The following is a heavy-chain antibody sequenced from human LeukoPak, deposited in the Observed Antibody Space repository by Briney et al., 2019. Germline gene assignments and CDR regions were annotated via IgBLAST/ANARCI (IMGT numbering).Heavy chain of an antibody. J-gene: IGHJ4*02. CDR3: AKEPYSSSSVEFDY. V-gene: IGHV3-9*01. D-gene: IGHD6-6*01. Sequence: GRSLRLSCAASGFTFKDYAMHWVRQAPGKGLEWVSGITWNSRDIGYADSVKGRFTISRDNSKNTLYLQMNSLRAEDTAVYYCAKEPYSSSSVEFDYWGQGTLVTVSS. CDR2: ITWNSRDI. CDR1: GFTFKDYA.